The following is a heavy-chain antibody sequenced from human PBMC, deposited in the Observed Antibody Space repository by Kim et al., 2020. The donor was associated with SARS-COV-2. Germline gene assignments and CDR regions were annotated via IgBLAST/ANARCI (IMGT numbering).Heavy chain of an antibody. V-gene: IGHV3-11*03. D-gene: IGHD2-2*02. CDR3: ARADIGVVPAAIAY. J-gene: IGHJ4*02. Sequence: ADAVKGRFTLSRDHAKNSLYLQMNSLRAEDTAVYYCARADIGVVPAAIAYWGQGTLVTVSS.